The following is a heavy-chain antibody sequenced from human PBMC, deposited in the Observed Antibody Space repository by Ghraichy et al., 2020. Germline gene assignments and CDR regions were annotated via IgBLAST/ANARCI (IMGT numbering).Heavy chain of an antibody. D-gene: IGHD4-17*01. J-gene: IGHJ5*02. Sequence: SGPTLVKPTQTLTLTCTFSGFSLSTSGVGVGWIRQPPGKALEWLALIYWDDDKRYSPSLKSRLTITKDTSKNQVVLTMTNMDPVDTATYYCAHRLTTTNPENWFDPWGQGTLVTVSS. CDR2: IYWDDDK. CDR3: AHRLTTTNPENWFDP. CDR1: GFSLSTSGVG. V-gene: IGHV2-5*02.